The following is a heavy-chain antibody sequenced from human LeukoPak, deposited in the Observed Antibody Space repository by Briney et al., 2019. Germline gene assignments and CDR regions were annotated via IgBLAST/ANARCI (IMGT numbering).Heavy chain of an antibody. V-gene: IGHV5-51*01. CDR1: GYRFTSYW. Sequence: GESLKISCKGSGYRFTSYWIGWVRQMPGKGLEWMGIIYPGDSDTRYSPSFQGQVTISADKSISTAYLQWSSLKASDTAMYYCARQLSSPYSSGLSDAFDIWGQETMVTVSS. D-gene: IGHD3-22*01. J-gene: IGHJ3*02. CDR2: IYPGDSDT. CDR3: ARQLSSPYSSGLSDAFDI.